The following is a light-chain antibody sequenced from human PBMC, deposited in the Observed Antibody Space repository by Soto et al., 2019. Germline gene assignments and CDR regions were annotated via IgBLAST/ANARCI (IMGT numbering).Light chain of an antibody. J-gene: IGKJ2*01. V-gene: IGKV3-20*01. CDR3: QQYGSSSYT. Sequence: EIVLTQSPGTLSLSPGERATLSCRASQSVSSTYLAWYQQNPGQAPRLLIYGASSRATGIPDRFSGSGSGTDITLTISRLEPEDIAVYFCQQYGSSSYTFGQGTKLEIK. CDR1: QSVSSTY. CDR2: GAS.